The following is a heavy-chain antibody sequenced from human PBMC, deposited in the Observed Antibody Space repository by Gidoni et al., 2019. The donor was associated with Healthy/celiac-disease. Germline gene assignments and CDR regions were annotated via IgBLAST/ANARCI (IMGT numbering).Heavy chain of an antibody. CDR1: GFSLSNARMG. V-gene: IGHV2-26*01. CDR3: ARITDFDCGGDCGPSFDY. J-gene: IGHJ4*02. Sequence: QVTLKESGPVLVKPTETLTLTCTVSGFSLSNARMGVSWIRQPPGKALEWLAHIFSNDEKSYSTSLKSRLTISKDTAKSQVVLTMTNMDPVDTATYYCARITDFDCGGDCGPSFDYWGQGTLVTVSS. D-gene: IGHD2-21*02. CDR2: IFSNDEK.